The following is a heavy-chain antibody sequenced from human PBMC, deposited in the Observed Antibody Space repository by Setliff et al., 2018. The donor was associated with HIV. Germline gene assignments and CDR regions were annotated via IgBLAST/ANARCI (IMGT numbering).Heavy chain of an antibody. V-gene: IGHV4-31*03. Sequence: SETLSLTCTVSGGSISRGGYYWSWIRQHPGKGLEWIGYIYYSGRTYYNPSLKSRVTISVDTSEIHFSLKLSSVTAADTAVYYCARYCGGDCYPSAYYMDVWGKGTTVTVSS. D-gene: IGHD2-21*01. CDR3: ARYCGGDCYPSAYYMDV. CDR1: GGSISRGGYY. CDR2: IYYSGRT. J-gene: IGHJ6*03.